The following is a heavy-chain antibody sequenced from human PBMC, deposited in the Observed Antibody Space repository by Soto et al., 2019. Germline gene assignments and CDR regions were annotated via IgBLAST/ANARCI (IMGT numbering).Heavy chain of an antibody. CDR3: ARARRVRGTYYFDY. CDR2: ISGSGGST. CDR1: GFTFSSYA. J-gene: IGHJ4*02. D-gene: IGHD3-10*01. V-gene: IGHV3-23*01. Sequence: QLGGSLRLSCAASGFTFSSYAMSWVRQAPGKGLEWVSAISGSGGSTYYADSVKGRFTISRDNAKNSLYLQMNSLRAEDTAVYYCARARRVRGTYYFDYWGQGTLVTVSS.